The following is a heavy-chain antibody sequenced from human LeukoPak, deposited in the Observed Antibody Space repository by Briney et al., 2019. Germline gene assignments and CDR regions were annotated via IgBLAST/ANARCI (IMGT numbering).Heavy chain of an antibody. V-gene: IGHV1-69*13. CDR1: GGTFSSYA. Sequence: SVKVSCKASGGTFSSYAISWVRQAPGQGLEWMGGIIPIFGTANYAQKFQSRVTITADESTSTAYMELSSLRSEDTAVYYCAKTYYYDTLGHWFDPWGQGTLVTVSS. J-gene: IGHJ5*02. CDR2: IIPIFGTA. D-gene: IGHD3-22*01. CDR3: AKTYYYDTLGHWFDP.